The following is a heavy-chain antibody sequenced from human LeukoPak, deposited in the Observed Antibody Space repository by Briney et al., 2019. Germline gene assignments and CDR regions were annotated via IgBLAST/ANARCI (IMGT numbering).Heavy chain of an antibody. CDR3: ARVGYYDSSGYDDDFDY. CDR2: ISSSSSYI. Sequence: GGSLRLSCAASGFTFSSYSMNWVRQAPGKGLEWVSSISSSSSYIYYADSVKGRFTISRDNAENSLYLQMNSLRAEDTAVYYCARVGYYDSSGYDDDFDYWGQGTLVTVSS. D-gene: IGHD3-22*01. J-gene: IGHJ4*02. V-gene: IGHV3-21*01. CDR1: GFTFSSYS.